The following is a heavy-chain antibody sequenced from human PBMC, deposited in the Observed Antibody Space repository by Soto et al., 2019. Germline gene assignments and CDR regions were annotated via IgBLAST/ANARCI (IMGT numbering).Heavy chain of an antibody. CDR2: IYSGDST. D-gene: IGHD6-25*01. CDR3: ARDKEGSSGWYHYYGMDV. Sequence: EVQLVESGGGLIQPGGSLRLSCAASGFTVSSNYMSWVRQAPGKGLEWVSVIYSGDSTYYADSVKGRFTISRDNSKNTLYLQMNSLRAEDTAVYYCARDKEGSSGWYHYYGMDVWGQGTTVTVSS. CDR1: GFTVSSNY. J-gene: IGHJ6*02. V-gene: IGHV3-53*01.